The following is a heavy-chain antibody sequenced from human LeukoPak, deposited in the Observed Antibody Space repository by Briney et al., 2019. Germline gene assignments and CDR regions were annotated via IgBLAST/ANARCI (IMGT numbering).Heavy chain of an antibody. CDR2: INPNSGGT. CDR3: AREGAPSFLFGDYFDY. CDR1: GYTFTGYY. D-gene: IGHD3-16*01. Sequence: GASVKVSCKASGYTFTGYYMHWVRQAPGQGLGWMGWINPNSGGTNYAQKFQGRVTMTRDTSISTAYMELSRLRSDDTAVYYCAREGAPSFLFGDYFDYWGQGTLVTVSS. J-gene: IGHJ4*02. V-gene: IGHV1-2*02.